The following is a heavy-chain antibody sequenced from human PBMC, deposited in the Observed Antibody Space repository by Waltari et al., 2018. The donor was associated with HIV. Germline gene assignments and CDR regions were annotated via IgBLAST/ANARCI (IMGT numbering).Heavy chain of an antibody. D-gene: IGHD1-1*01. CDR1: GFTFSNYG. V-gene: IGHV3-33*01. CDR3: ARDPPIRDPTKAWVQRIDY. Sequence: QVQLVESGGGVVQPGRSLRLSCAASGFTFSNYGMHWVPPAPGKGLEWVAVIWYDGSNKYYADSVKGRFTISRDNSKNTLYLQMNSLRAEDTAVYYCARDPPIRDPTKAWVQRIDYWGQGTLVTVSS. J-gene: IGHJ4*02. CDR2: IWYDGSNK.